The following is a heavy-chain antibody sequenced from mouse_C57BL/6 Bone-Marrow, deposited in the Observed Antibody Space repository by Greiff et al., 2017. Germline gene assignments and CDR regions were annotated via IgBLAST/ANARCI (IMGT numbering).Heavy chain of an antibody. CDR3: ARGIYYGSSYDFFDY. CDR2: IDPSDSYT. D-gene: IGHD1-1*01. V-gene: IGHV1-69*01. Sequence: QVQLQQPGAELVMPGASVKLSCKASGYTFTSYWMHWVKQRPGQGLEWIGEIDPSDSYTNYNQKFKGKSTLTVDKSSSTAYMQLSSLTSKDSAVYYCARGIYYGSSYDFFDYWGQGTTLTVSS. CDR1: GYTFTSYW. J-gene: IGHJ2*01.